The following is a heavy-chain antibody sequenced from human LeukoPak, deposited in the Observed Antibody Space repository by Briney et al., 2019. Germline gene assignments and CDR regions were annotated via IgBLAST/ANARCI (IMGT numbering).Heavy chain of an antibody. CDR3: AKIAAAGSYYFDY. J-gene: IGHJ4*02. CDR1: GFPLSSYW. D-gene: IGHD6-13*01. Sequence: GSLRLSCSASGFPLSSYWMGWVRQAPGKGVEWVANIKQDGSEKYYVDSVKGRFTISRDNAKNSLYLQMNSLRAEDTAVYYCAKIAAAGSYYFDYWGQGTLVTVSS. V-gene: IGHV3-7*01. CDR2: IKQDGSEK.